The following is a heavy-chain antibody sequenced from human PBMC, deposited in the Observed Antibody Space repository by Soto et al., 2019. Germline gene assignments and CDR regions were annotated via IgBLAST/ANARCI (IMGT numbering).Heavy chain of an antibody. V-gene: IGHV5-51*01. CDR1: GYSFTTYW. CDR2: IYPGDYAT. D-gene: IGHD4-17*01. J-gene: IGHJ6*02. Sequence: GESLKISCQGSGYSFTTYWIGWVRQMPGKGLEWMGIIYPGDYATTYSPSFQGQVTISADKSISTAYLQWSSLRASDSAMYYCARVGPTLTNYGMDVWGQGTTVTVSS. CDR3: ARVGPTLTNYGMDV.